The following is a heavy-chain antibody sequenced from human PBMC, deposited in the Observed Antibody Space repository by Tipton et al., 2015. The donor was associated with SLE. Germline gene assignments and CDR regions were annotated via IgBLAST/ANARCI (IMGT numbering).Heavy chain of an antibody. Sequence: QSGPEVKQPGSSVNVSCKASGGSFSTYAISWVRQAPGQALEWMGGIIPFFDTTNYAENFQGRLTITTDESTRTVYIELNSLRSEDTAVYYCATRKEHSSTWYDYFDYWGQGTLVTVSS. CDR1: GGSFSTYA. CDR3: ATRKEHSSTWYDYFDY. J-gene: IGHJ4*02. D-gene: IGHD6-13*01. V-gene: IGHV1-69*05. CDR2: IIPFFDTT.